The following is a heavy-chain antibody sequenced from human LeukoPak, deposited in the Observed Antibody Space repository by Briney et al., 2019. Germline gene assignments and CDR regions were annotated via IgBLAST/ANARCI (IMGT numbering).Heavy chain of an antibody. CDR2: INHSGST. J-gene: IGHJ4*02. CDR1: GGSISSYY. Sequence: SETLSLTCTVSGGSISSYYWSWIRQPPGKGLEWSGEINHSGSTNYNPSLKSRVTISVDKSKNQFSLKLSSVTAADTAVYYCARRTTVTIPFGYWGQGTLVTVSS. V-gene: IGHV4-34*01. CDR3: ARRTTVTIPFGY. D-gene: IGHD4-11*01.